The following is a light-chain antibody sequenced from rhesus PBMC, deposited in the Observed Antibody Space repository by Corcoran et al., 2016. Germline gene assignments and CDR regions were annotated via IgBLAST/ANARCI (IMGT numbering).Light chain of an antibody. V-gene: IGKV3S11*01. Sequence: QIVLTQSPATLALSPGERATLSCRASQSVSSYLSWFQQTPSQAPRLLIYGASTRATGIPDRFSGSGAGTEFTLTISSLEPEDVGVYFCLQSVNWPQYTFGQGTKVEIK. CDR3: LQSVNWPQYT. CDR2: GAS. CDR1: QSVSSY. J-gene: IGKJ2*01.